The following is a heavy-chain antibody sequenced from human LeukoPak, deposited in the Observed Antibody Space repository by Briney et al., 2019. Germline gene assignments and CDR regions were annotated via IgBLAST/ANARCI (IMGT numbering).Heavy chain of an antibody. D-gene: IGHD3-10*01. CDR2: IYYSSST. CDR1: GVSISSYY. V-gene: IGHV4-59*01. J-gene: IGHJ4*02. CDR3: ATSGRISGSDHYFDS. Sequence: SETLSLTCTGSGVSISSYYWSWIRQPPGKGLEGIGYIYYSSSTNYNPSLKSRVTISVDTSKNQSSLQPRSVTAADRAVYYFATSGRISGSDHYFDSWGQGTLVTVSS.